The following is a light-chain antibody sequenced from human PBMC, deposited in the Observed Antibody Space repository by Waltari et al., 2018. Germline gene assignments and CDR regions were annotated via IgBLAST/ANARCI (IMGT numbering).Light chain of an antibody. V-gene: IGLV2-23*02. Sequence: QSALTQPASVSGSPGQSITISCTGTSSDVGSYTLVSWYQQPPGEAPKLMIYDVSKRPSGVPDRFSGSKSGNTASLTISGLQAEDDADYYCCSYAGNYIFHVFGTGTKVTVL. CDR2: DVS. J-gene: IGLJ1*01. CDR3: CSYAGNYIFHV. CDR1: SSDVGSYTL.